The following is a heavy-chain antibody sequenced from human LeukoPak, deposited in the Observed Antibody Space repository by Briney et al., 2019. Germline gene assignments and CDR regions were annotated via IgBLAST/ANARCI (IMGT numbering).Heavy chain of an antibody. CDR2: IKRDGSEK. V-gene: IGHV3-7*01. CDR1: GFIFSTYY. CDR3: ARELMDV. J-gene: IGHJ6*03. Sequence: GGSLRLSCAASGFIFSTYYMNWVRQAPGKGLEWVANIKRDGSEKYYVDSVKGRFTISRDNAKSSLYLQMNSLRAEDTAVYYCARELMDVWGKGTTVTISS.